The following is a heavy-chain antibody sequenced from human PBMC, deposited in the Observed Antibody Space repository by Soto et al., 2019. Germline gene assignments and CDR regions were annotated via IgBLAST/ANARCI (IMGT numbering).Heavy chain of an antibody. CDR1: GFTFSSYS. D-gene: IGHD3-10*01. CDR2: ISSSSSYI. CDR3: AGEWFGELLTDY. J-gene: IGHJ4*02. Sequence: SGGGLVKPGGSLRLSCAASGFTFSSYSMNWVRQAPGKGLEWVSSISSSSSYIYYADSVKGRFTISRDNAKNSLYLQMNSLRAEDTAVYYCAGEWFGELLTDYWGQGTLVTVSS. V-gene: IGHV3-21*01.